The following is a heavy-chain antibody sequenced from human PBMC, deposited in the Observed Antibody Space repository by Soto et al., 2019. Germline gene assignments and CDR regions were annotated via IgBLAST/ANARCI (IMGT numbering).Heavy chain of an antibody. CDR3: ARDRVGCDSISCYRAFDA. CDR1: GFTFSNYW. CDR2: IKPDGSEE. D-gene: IGHD2-2*01. V-gene: IGHV3-7*01. Sequence: EVQLVESGGGLVQPGGSLRLSCAASGFTFSNYWMNWVRQAPGKGPEWVSNIKPDGSEENYVDSLKGRFTISRDNAKNPLFLQMNSLRAEDTATYYCARDRVGCDSISCYRAFDAWGQGTMVTVSS. J-gene: IGHJ3*01.